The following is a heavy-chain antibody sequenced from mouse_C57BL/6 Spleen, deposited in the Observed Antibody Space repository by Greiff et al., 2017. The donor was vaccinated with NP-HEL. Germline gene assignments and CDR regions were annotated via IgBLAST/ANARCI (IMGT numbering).Heavy chain of an antibody. Sequence: VQLQQSGPELVKPGASVKISCKASGYAFSSSWMNWVKQRPGKGLEWIGRIYPGDGDTNYNGKFKGKATLTADKSSSTAYMQLSSLTSEDSAVYCCAGGGYGPFAYWGQGTLVTVSA. CDR1: GYAFSSSW. CDR2: IYPGDGDT. V-gene: IGHV1-82*01. CDR3: AGGGYGPFAY. D-gene: IGHD1-1*01. J-gene: IGHJ3*01.